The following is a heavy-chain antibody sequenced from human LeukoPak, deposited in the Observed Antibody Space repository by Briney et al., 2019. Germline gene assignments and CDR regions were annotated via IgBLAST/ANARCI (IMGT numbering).Heavy chain of an antibody. J-gene: IGHJ5*02. Sequence: SQTLSLTCSTSGDSVSSNSAAWNWIRQSPSRGLEFLGRTYYRSKWYNDYAVSVKSRITIKSDTSKNQFSLQLNSVTPEDTAVYYCASTHGPIDHWGQGTLVTVSS. D-gene: IGHD2-8*01. V-gene: IGHV6-1*01. CDR3: ASTHGPIDH. CDR2: TYYRSKWYN. CDR1: GDSVSSNSAA.